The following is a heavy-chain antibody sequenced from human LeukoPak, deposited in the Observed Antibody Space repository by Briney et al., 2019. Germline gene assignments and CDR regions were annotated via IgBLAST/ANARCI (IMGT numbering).Heavy chain of an antibody. CDR1: GFTFSSYW. CDR2: IKKDGCER. CDR3: ARDLAGPPQEAFDI. V-gene: IGHV3-7*01. Sequence: PGGSLRLSCAASGFTFSSYWMNWVRQAPGKWLDWVANIKKDGCERYYVDSVKGRFTISRDNTKKSLYLQMNTLRAEDTAVYYCARDLAGPPQEAFDIWGQGTMVTVSS. J-gene: IGHJ3*02.